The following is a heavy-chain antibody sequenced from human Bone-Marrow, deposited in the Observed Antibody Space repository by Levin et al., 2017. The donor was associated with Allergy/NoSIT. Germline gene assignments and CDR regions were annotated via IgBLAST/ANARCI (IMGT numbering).Heavy chain of an antibody. J-gene: IGHJ6*02. Sequence: LSLTCAASGFTFSSYAMHWVRQAPGKGLEWVAVISYDGSNKYYADSVKGRFTISRDNSKNTLYLQMNSLRAEDTAVYYCAGAQGAQLERGYYYYGMDVWGQGTTVTVSS. CDR1: GFTFSSYA. V-gene: IGHV3-30-3*01. CDR2: ISYDGSNK. D-gene: IGHD1-1*01. CDR3: AGAQGAQLERGYYYYGMDV.